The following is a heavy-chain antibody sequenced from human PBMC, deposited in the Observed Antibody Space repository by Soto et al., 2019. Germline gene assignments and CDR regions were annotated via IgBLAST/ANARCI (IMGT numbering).Heavy chain of an antibody. CDR2: IRQDGNVI. CDR1: GFTFRSYW. Sequence: PGGSLRLSCAASGFTFRSYWMSWVRQAPGKGLEWVANIRQDGNVIYYVDSVKGRFTISRDNAKDSLFLQMNSLRHEYTAVYYCTHPLLPAAGKNFWGQGTLVTVSS. J-gene: IGHJ4*02. V-gene: IGHV3-7*01. D-gene: IGHD6-13*01. CDR3: THPLLPAAGKNF.